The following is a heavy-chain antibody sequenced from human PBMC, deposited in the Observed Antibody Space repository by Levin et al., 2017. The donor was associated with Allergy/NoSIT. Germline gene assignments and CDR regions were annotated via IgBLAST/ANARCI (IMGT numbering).Heavy chain of an antibody. D-gene: IGHD6-19*01. J-gene: IGHJ4*02. CDR3: AKHPTQYYSSGWSVTRRIGNHLDY. Sequence: AGGSLRLSCAASGFTFSSYAMSWVRQAPGKGLEWVSAISGSGGSTYYADSVKGRFTISRDNSKNTLYLQMNSLRAEDTAVYYCAKHPTQYYSSGWSVTRRIGNHLDYWGQGTLVTVSS. V-gene: IGHV3-23*01. CDR1: GFTFSSYA. CDR2: ISGSGGST.